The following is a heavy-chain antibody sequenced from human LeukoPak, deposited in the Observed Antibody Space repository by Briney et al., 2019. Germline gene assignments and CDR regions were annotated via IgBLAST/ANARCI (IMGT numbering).Heavy chain of an antibody. CDR3: AREYYYDSSGFPQAFDI. J-gene: IGHJ3*02. CDR2: INPSGGST. D-gene: IGHD3-22*01. CDR1: GYTFTSYY. V-gene: IGHV1-46*01. Sequence: ASVKVSCKASGYTFTSYYMHWVRQAPGQGLAWMGIINPSGGSTSYAQKFQGRVTMTRDTSTSTVYMELSSLRSEDTAVYYCAREYYYDSSGFPQAFDIWGQGTMVTVSS.